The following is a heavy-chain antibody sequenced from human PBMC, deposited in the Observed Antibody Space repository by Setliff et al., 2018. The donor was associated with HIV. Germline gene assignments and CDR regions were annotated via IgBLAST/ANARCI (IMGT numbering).Heavy chain of an antibody. CDR2: ISAYNGNT. CDR1: GYTFTSYG. Sequence: ASVKVSCKASGYTFTSYGISWVRQAPGQGLEWMGWISAYNGNTNSAQKVQGRVTMTTDTSTSTAYMELRSLRSDDTAVYFCARDSCSSTSCPNWFDPWGQGTLVTVSS. CDR3: ARDSCSSTSCPNWFDP. J-gene: IGHJ5*02. V-gene: IGHV1-18*01. D-gene: IGHD2-2*01.